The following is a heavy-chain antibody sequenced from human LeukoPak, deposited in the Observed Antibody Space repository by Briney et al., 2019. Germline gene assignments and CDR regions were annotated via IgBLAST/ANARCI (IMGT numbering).Heavy chain of an antibody. J-gene: IGHJ6*02. D-gene: IGHD3-3*01. CDR3: AREEALGGMDV. Sequence: GGSLRLSCAASGFTFDDYAMHWVRQAPGKGLEWVSGISWNSGSIGYADSVKGRFTISRDNAKNSLYLQMNSLRAEDTALYYCAREEALGGMDVWGQGTTVTVSS. CDR1: GFTFDDYA. CDR2: ISWNSGSI. V-gene: IGHV3-9*01.